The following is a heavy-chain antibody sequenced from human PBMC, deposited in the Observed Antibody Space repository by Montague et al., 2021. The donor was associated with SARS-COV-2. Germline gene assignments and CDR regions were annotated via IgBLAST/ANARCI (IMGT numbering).Heavy chain of an antibody. D-gene: IGHD3-10*01. J-gene: IGHJ6*02. CDR1: GGSVSSATYY. CDR3: AGSGGYYYYYQGVDV. CDR2: INYSGST. Sequence: SETLSLTCTVSGGSVSSATYYWSWIRQPPGKGLEWIGYINYSGSTSYNPSLKSRVTILVDMSKNQFSLKLNSVTAADTAVYYCAGSGGYYYYYQGVDVWGQGTTVTVSS. V-gene: IGHV4-61*01.